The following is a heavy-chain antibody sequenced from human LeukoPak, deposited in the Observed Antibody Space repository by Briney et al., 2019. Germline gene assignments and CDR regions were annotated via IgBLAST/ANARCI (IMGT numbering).Heavy chain of an antibody. CDR3: ARHVGPLYGSGSFYYFDY. J-gene: IGHJ4*02. Sequence: SETLSLTCTVSGGSISSSSYYWGWIRQPPGKGLEWIGSIYYSGSTYYNPSLKSRVTISVDTSKNQFSLKLSSVTAADTAVYYCARHVGPLYGSGSFYYFDYWGQGTLVTVSS. CDR1: GGSISSSSYY. CDR2: IYYSGST. D-gene: IGHD3-10*01. V-gene: IGHV4-39*01.